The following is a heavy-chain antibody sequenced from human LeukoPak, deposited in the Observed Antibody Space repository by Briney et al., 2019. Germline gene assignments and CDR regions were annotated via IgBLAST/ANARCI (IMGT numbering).Heavy chain of an antibody. CDR3: ARNSGSYAGIDY. V-gene: IGHV4-61*02. J-gene: IGHJ4*02. D-gene: IGHD1-26*01. Sequence: SETLSLTCTVSGGSMSTGRYYWSWIRQPAGKGLEWIGRIYTSGSTNYNPSLKSRVTISVDTSKNQFSLKLSSVTAADTAVYYCARNSGSYAGIDYWGQGTLVTVSS. CDR1: GGSMSTGRYY. CDR2: IYTSGST.